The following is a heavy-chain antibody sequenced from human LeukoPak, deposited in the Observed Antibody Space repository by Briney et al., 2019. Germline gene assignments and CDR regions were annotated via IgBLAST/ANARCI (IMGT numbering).Heavy chain of an antibody. J-gene: IGHJ4*02. CDR1: GFTFSDYG. Sequence: QPGRSLRLSCAASGFTFSDYGMHWVRQAPGKGLEWVAVISWDGTAQHYVDSVKGRFTISRDKSKNTLYLQMTGLRAEDTAVYYCAKEKDYHVSGSYDFWGQGTLVTVSS. D-gene: IGHD3-10*01. CDR3: AKEKDYHVSGSYDF. V-gene: IGHV3-30*18. CDR2: ISWDGTAQ.